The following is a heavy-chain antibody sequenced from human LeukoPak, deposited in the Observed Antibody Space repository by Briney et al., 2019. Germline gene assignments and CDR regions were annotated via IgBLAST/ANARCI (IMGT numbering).Heavy chain of an antibody. CDR1: GGSFSSSSYY. V-gene: IGHV4-39*01. CDR3: ARQATIFGVVGQNWFDP. J-gene: IGHJ5*02. CDR2: IYYSGST. Sequence: SETLTLTCTVSGGSFSSSSYYWGWLRQPPGTGLEWLGSIYYSGSTYYNPSLKSRVTISVDTSKNQFSLKLSSVTAADTAVYYCARQATIFGVVGQNWFDPWGQGTLVTVSS. D-gene: IGHD3-3*01.